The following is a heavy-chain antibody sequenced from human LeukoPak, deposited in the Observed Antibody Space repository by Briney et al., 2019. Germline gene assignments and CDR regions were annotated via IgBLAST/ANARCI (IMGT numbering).Heavy chain of an antibody. CDR1: GFIFSDYQ. V-gene: IGHV3-48*02. CDR3: ARDRLTMMDY. Sequence: GGSLRLSCAASGFIFSDYQMNWVRQAPGKGLEWISYISSGSSTIYYADSVKGRFTVSRDNAKNSLYLQMNSLTDEDTAVYYCARDRLTMMDYWGQGTLVTVSS. J-gene: IGHJ4*02. CDR2: ISSGSSTI. D-gene: IGHD3-22*01.